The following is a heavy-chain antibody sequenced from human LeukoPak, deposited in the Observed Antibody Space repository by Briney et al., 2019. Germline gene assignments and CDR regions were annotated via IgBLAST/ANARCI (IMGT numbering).Heavy chain of an antibody. Sequence: SETLSLTCAVYGGSFSGYYWSWIRQPPGKELEWIGEINHSGSTNYNPSLKSRVTISVDTSKNQFSLKLSSVTAADTAVYYCARWLGRGSYYSIDYWGQGTLVTVSS. J-gene: IGHJ4*02. CDR1: GGSFSGYY. D-gene: IGHD1-26*01. V-gene: IGHV4-34*01. CDR2: INHSGST. CDR3: ARWLGRGSYYSIDY.